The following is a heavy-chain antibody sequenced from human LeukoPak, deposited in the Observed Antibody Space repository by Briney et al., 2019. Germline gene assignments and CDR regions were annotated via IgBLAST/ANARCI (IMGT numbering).Heavy chain of an antibody. V-gene: IGHV3-7*01. Sequence: GGSQRLSCAASGFQFSNYWMTWVRQAPGKGLEWVANINQDGSGKYYVDSVKGRFTISRDNAKNSLYLQMNSLRAEDTAVYYCARVGGAGYFDLWGRGTLVTVS. D-gene: IGHD3-16*01. CDR2: INQDGSGK. J-gene: IGHJ2*01. CDR1: GFQFSNYW. CDR3: ARVGGAGYFDL.